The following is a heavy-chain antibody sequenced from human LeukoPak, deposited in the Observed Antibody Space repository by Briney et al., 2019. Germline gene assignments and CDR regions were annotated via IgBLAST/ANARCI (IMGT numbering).Heavy chain of an antibody. D-gene: IGHD3-3*01. V-gene: IGHV3-30-3*01. CDR3: AKDYDFWSGYTKYYFDY. CDR2: VSDDGTNQ. Sequence: HPGGSLRLSCAASGFPFSNYALHWVRQAPGKGLEWVAVVSDDGTNQFYADFVKGRFTVSRDNSKNTLYLQMNSLRAEDTAVYYCAKDYDFWSGYTKYYFDYWGQGTLVTVSS. J-gene: IGHJ4*02. CDR1: GFPFSNYA.